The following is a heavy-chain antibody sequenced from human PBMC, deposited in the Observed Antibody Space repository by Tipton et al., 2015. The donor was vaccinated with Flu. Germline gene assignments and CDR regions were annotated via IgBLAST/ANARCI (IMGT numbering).Heavy chain of an antibody. D-gene: IGHD3-16*01. J-gene: IGHJ4*02. V-gene: IGHV4-59*01. CDR1: GGSISTYY. Sequence: LRLSCTVSGGSISTYYWSWIRQPPGKGLEWIGYIYYSGSTKYNPSLKSRVTMSVDTSKNQFSLKLSSVTAADTAVYYCARGRQEGEANRYFDYWGQGTLGPVSS. CDR3: ARGRQEGEANRYFDY. CDR2: IYYSGST.